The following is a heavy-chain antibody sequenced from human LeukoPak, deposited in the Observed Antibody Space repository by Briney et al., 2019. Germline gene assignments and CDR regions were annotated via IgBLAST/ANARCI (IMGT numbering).Heavy chain of an antibody. Sequence: GGSLRLSCAASGFTFSSYWKHWVRQAPGKGLVWVSRINSDGSSTSYADSVKGRFTISRDNAKNTLYLQMNSLRAEDTAVYYCARDLGYCSSTSCYTSWFDPWGQGTLVTVSS. J-gene: IGHJ5*02. CDR1: GFTFSSYW. D-gene: IGHD2-2*02. CDR3: ARDLGYCSSTSCYTSWFDP. V-gene: IGHV3-74*01. CDR2: INSDGSST.